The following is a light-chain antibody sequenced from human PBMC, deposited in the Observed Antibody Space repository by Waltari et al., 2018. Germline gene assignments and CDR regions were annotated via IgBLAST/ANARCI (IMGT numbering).Light chain of an antibody. CDR2: KSS. J-gene: IGLJ3*02. V-gene: IGLV8-61*01. CDR3: WLDMGSGIWV. Sequence: QQTPGQAPRTLCFKSSTRSSGVPDRVSGSIFGNKAARTITGAQAGDESDYYCWLDMGSGIWVVGGGTKRTVI.